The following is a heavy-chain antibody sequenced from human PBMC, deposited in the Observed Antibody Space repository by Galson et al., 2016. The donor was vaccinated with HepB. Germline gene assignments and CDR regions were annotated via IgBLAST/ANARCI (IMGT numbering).Heavy chain of an antibody. CDR3: ATSPTVGH. J-gene: IGHJ4*02. CDR1: GYTFTDYF. CDR2: INPNNGGT. Sequence: SVKVSCKASGYTFTDYFMHWVRQAPGQGLEWMGWINPNNGGTNYAQKFQVRVTMTRDTSVNTAYMELTSLRVEDTAVYYWATSPTVGHWGQGTLVTVSS. V-gene: IGHV1-2*02. D-gene: IGHD1-26*01.